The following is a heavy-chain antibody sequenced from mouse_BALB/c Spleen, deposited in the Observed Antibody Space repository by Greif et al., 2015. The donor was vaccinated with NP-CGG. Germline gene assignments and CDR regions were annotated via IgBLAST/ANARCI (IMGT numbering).Heavy chain of an antibody. V-gene: IGHV1S81*02. CDR3: ARQNYGYAMDY. Sequence: VQLQQSGAELVKPGASVKLSCKASGYTFTSYWMHWVKQRPGQGLEWIGEINPSNGRTNYNEKFKSKATLTVDKSSSTAYMQLSSLTSEDSAVYYCARQNYGYAMDYWGQGTSVTVSS. D-gene: IGHD1-1*01. J-gene: IGHJ4*01. CDR2: INPSNGRT. CDR1: GYTFTSYW.